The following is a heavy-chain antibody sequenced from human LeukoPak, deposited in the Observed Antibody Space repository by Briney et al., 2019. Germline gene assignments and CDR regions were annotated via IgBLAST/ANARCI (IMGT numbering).Heavy chain of an antibody. CDR3: TTDLGITMVRGVIGYAFDI. CDR1: GFTFSSYW. D-gene: IGHD3-10*01. Sequence: PGGSLRLSCAASGFTFSSYWMTWVRQAPGKGLEWVGRIKSKTDGGTTDYAAPVKGTFTISRDDSQNTLYLKINSLKTENTAVYYCTTDLGITMVRGVIGYAFDIWGQGTMVTVSS. J-gene: IGHJ3*02. V-gene: IGHV3-15*01. CDR2: IKSKTDGGTT.